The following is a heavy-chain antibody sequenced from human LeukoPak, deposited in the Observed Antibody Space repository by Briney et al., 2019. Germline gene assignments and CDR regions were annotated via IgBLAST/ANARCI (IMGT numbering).Heavy chain of an antibody. CDR3: ARDQAGGYCSSTSCYSVAFDI. D-gene: IGHD2-2*01. J-gene: IGHJ3*02. V-gene: IGHV1-2*02. CDR2: INPNSGGT. Sequence: ASVKVSCKASGYTFTGYYMHWVRQAPGQGLEWMGWINPNSGGTNYAQKFQGRVTITADESTSTAYMELSSLRSEDTAVYYCARDQAGGYCSSTSCYSVAFDIWGQGTMVTVSS. CDR1: GYTFTGYY.